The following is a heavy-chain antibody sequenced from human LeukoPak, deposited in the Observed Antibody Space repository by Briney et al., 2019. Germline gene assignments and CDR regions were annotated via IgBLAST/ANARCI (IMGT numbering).Heavy chain of an antibody. V-gene: IGHV3-30*02. CDR1: GFTFSSYS. D-gene: IGHD6-13*01. CDR3: AKGLQGRQQLTPDY. J-gene: IGHJ4*02. CDR2: IRYDGSNK. Sequence: PGGSLRLSCAASGFTFSSYSMNWVRQAPGKGLEWVAFIRYDGSNKYYADSVKGRFTISRDNSKNTLYLQMNSLRAEDTAVYYCAKGLQGRQQLTPDYWGQGTLVTVSS.